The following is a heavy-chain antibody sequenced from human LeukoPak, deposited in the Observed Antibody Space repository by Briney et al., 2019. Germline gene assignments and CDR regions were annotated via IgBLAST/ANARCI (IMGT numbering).Heavy chain of an antibody. CDR3: AGDGCSSTSCYTSYYYYGMDV. D-gene: IGHD2-2*02. J-gene: IGHJ6*02. V-gene: IGHV1-46*01. CDR2: INPSGGST. CDR1: GYTFTSYY. Sequence: ASVKVSCKASGYTFTSYYMHWVRQAPGQGLEWMGIINPSGGSTSYAQKFQGRVTITADKSTSTAYMELSSLRSEDTAVYYCAGDGCSSTSCYTSYYYYGMDVWGQGTTVTVSS.